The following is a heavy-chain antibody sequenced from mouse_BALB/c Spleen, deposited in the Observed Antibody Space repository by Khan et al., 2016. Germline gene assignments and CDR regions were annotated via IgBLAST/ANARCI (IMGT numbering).Heavy chain of an antibody. J-gene: IGHJ4*01. D-gene: IGHD4-1*01. CDR1: GYAFSSYW. CDR2: IYPGDGDT. Sequence: QVQLQQPGAELVRPGSSVKISCKASGYAFSSYWMNWVKQRPGQGLEWIGQIYPGDGDTNYNGKFKGKATLTADKSSSTAYMHLSSLTSEDSAVFCCAQLPGTREAMDYWGQGTSVTVSS. CDR3: AQLPGTREAMDY. V-gene: IGHV1-80*01.